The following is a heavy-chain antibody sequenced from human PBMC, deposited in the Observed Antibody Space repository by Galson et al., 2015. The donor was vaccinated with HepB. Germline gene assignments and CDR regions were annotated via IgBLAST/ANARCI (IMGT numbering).Heavy chain of an antibody. J-gene: IGHJ3*02. Sequence: PGKGLEWVAVIWYDGSNKYYADSVKGRFTISRDNSKNTLYLQMNSLRAEGTAVYYCARESEHYYGSGQAFDIWGQGTMVTVSS. CDR3: ARESEHYYGSGQAFDI. D-gene: IGHD3-10*01. CDR2: IWYDGSNK. V-gene: IGHV3-33*01.